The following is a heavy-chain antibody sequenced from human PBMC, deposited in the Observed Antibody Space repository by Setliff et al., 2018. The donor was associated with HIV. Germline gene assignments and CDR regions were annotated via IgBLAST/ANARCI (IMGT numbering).Heavy chain of an antibody. J-gene: IGHJ5*02. CDR3: ARQSCGSGGSCYPLFDP. CDR2: TTYSGST. Sequence: PSETLSLTCAVSGYSISRGYYWCWSRQHTGKGLAWIGSTTYSGSTYDNPSLKSRVTISVDTSKNQFSLKLSSVTAADTAVYYCARQSCGSGGSCYPLFDPWGQGTLVTVSS. V-gene: IGHV4-38-2*01. CDR1: GYSISRGYY. D-gene: IGHD2-15*01.